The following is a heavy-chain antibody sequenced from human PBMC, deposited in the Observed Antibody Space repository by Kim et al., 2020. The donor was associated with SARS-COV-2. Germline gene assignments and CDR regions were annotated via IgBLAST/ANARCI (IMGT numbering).Heavy chain of an antibody. CDR3: ARGGGGYCSSTSCYYYYGMDV. V-gene: IGHV6-1*01. Sequence: SQTLSLTCAISGDSVSSNSAAWNWIRQSPSRGLEWLGRTYYRSKWYNDYAVSVKSRITINPDTSKNQFSLQLNSVTPEDTAVYYCARGGGGYCSSTSCYYYYGMDVWGQGTTVTVSS. J-gene: IGHJ6*02. CDR1: GDSVSSNSAA. CDR2: TYYRSKWYN. D-gene: IGHD2-2*01.